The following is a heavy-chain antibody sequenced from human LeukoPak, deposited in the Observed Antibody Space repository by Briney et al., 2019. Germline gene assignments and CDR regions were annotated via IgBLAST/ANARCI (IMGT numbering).Heavy chain of an antibody. D-gene: IGHD3-3*01. CDR3: ARGAPYYDFWSGYSYYYYYGMDV. J-gene: IGHJ6*02. CDR2: MNPNSGNT. CDR1: GYTFTSYD. Sequence: ASVKVSCKASGYTFTSYDINWVRQATGQGLVWMGWMNPNSGNTGYAQKFQGRVTMTRNTSISTAYMELSSLRSEDTAVYYCARGAPYYDFWSGYSYYYYYGMDVWGQGTAVTVSS. V-gene: IGHV1-8*01.